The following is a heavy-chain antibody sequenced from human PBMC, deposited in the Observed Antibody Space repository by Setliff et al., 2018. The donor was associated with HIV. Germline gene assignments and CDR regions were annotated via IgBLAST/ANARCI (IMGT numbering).Heavy chain of an antibody. D-gene: IGHD6-13*01. V-gene: IGHV4-38-2*01. CDR3: ARLGGSSGWYRIDS. CDR1: GSSISDHYW. J-gene: IGHJ5*02. Sequence: SETLSLTCSVSGSSISDHYWWAWVRQAPGKGLEYIGTIFHRGGTFNNPSLKSRVTMSVDTSKNQFSLKLSSVTAADTGVYYCARLGGSSGWYRIDSWGQGTLVTVSS. CDR2: IFHRGGT.